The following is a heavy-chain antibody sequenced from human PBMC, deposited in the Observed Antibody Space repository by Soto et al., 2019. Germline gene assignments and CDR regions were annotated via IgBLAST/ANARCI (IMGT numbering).Heavy chain of an antibody. D-gene: IGHD2-15*01. J-gene: IGHJ6*02. CDR2: IIPILDIP. V-gene: IGHV1-69*02. Sequence: QVQLVQSGAEVKKPGSSVKVSCKASGRTFSRYTISWVRQAPGQGLEWMGRIIPILDIPNYAQNFQGRVTIHADKSTSTAYMELSSLRSDDTAVYYCASHFTGVLVLGASPPGGDNYGWDVWGQGTTVTVSS. CDR1: GRTFSRYT. CDR3: ASHFTGVLVLGASPPGGDNYGWDV.